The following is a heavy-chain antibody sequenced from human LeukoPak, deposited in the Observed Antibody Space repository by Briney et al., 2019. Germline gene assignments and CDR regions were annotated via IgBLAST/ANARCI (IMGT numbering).Heavy chain of an antibody. CDR1: GGTFIIYA. CDR3: AVVPAPGDFDY. D-gene: IGHD2-2*01. J-gene: IGHJ4*02. V-gene: IGHV1-69*05. CDR2: IIPIFGTA. Sequence: VASVKVSCKASGGTFIIYAISWVRQAPGQGLEWMGGIIPIFGTANYAQKFQGRVTITTDESTSTAYMELSSLRSEDTAVYYCAVVPAPGDFDYWGQGTLVTVSS.